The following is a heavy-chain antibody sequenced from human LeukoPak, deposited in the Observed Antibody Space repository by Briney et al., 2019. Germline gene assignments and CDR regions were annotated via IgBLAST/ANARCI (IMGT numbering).Heavy chain of an antibody. CDR3: AIHTNVDISSFMDV. CDR1: GDSFSAYY. J-gene: IGHJ6*04. CDR2: IYSSGNT. V-gene: IGHV4-4*09. D-gene: IGHD2-8*01. Sequence: PSETLPLTCTVSGDSFSAYYWSWIRQPPGRGLEWIGYIYSSGNTNYNPSLKSRVTISVGTSKKQHSLKLTSVTAADTAVYYCAIHTNVDISSFMDVWGKGTTVTVSA.